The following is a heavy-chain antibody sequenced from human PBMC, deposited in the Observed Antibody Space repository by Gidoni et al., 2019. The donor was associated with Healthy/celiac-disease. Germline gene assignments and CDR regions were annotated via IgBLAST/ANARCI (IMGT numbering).Heavy chain of an antibody. D-gene: IGHD3-10*01. CDR3: ARERGLWFGSRNAFDI. J-gene: IGHJ3*02. Sequence: QVQLVESGGGVVQPGRSLRLSCAASGFTFSSYAMHWVRQAPGKGLEWVAVISYDGSNKYYADSVKGRFTISRDNSKNTLYLQMNSLRAEDTAVYYCARERGLWFGSRNAFDIWGQGTMVTVSS. CDR2: ISYDGSNK. V-gene: IGHV3-30-3*01. CDR1: GFTFSSYA.